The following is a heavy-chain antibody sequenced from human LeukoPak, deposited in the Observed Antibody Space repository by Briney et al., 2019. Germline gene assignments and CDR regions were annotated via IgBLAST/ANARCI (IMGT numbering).Heavy chain of an antibody. CDR3: ARDGSYCSSTSCYNGWFDP. J-gene: IGHJ5*02. CDR2: INPNSGGT. V-gene: IGHV1-2*02. Sequence: GASVKVSCKASGYTFTGYYMHWARQAPGQGLEWMGWINPNSGGTNYAQKFQGRVTMTRDTSISTAYMELSRLRSDDTAVYYCARDGSYCSSTSCYNGWFDPWGQGTLVTVSS. CDR1: GYTFTGYY. D-gene: IGHD2-2*02.